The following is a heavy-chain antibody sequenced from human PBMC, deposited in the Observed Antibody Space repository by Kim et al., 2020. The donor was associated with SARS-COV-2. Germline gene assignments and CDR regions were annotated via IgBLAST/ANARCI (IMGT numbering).Heavy chain of an antibody. V-gene: IGHV3-23*01. J-gene: IGHJ4*02. CDR2: ISGSGGST. Sequence: GGSLRLSCAASGINFSIYAMSWVRQAPGKGLEWVSAISGSGGSTYYADSVKGRFTISRDNFKNTLYLQMNSLRAEDTAVYYCAKLGKGNWELHFDYWGQGTLVTVSS. CDR3: AKLGKGNWELHFDY. D-gene: IGHD1-26*01. CDR1: GINFSIYA.